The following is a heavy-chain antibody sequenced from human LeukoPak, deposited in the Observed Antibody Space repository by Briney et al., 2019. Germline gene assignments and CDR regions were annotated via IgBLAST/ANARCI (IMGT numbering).Heavy chain of an antibody. Sequence: PSETLSLTCTVSGASISTYYWSWIRQPAGKGLEWIGYIYYSGSNNYNPSLKDRVTISVDTSKNHFSLKLSSVTAADTAVYYCARGSSSWANYWGQGTLVTVPS. CDR1: GASISTYY. CDR2: IYYSGSN. D-gene: IGHD6-13*01. V-gene: IGHV4-59*01. CDR3: ARGSSSWANY. J-gene: IGHJ4*02.